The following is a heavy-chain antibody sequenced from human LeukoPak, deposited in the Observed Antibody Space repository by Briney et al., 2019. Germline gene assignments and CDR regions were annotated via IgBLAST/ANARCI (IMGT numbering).Heavy chain of an antibody. J-gene: IGHJ4*02. CDR2: VMSGRGAT. Sequence: GGSLRLSCAASGFSVSDYSISWIRQSPGKGPEWISYVMSGRGATNYADSVKGRFTISRDNPKNSVALQLDGLRADDTAVYCCTRERRGSYYAFESWGQGTLVTVSS. CDR3: TRERRGSYYAFES. V-gene: IGHV3-11*01. CDR1: GFSVSDYS. D-gene: IGHD3-16*01.